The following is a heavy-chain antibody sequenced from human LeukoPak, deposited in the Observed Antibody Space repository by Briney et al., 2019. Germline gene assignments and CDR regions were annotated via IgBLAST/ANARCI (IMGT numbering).Heavy chain of an antibody. J-gene: IGHJ5*02. CDR3: AKTRSSWS. CDR1: GFTFSNAY. V-gene: IGHV3-30*18. Sequence: GGSLRLSCAASGFTFSNAYMNWVRQAPGKGLEWVAVISYDGSNKYYADSVKGRFTISRDNSKNTLYLQMNSLRAEDTAVYYCAKTRSSWSWGQGTLVTVSS. CDR2: ISYDGSNK. D-gene: IGHD6-13*01.